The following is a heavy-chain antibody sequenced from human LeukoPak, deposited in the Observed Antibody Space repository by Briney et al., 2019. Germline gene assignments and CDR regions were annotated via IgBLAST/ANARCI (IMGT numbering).Heavy chain of an antibody. V-gene: IGHV3-9*01. CDR3: AKQALYCSSTSCYIFRT. CDR2: ISWNSGSI. Sequence: PGRSLRLSCAASGFTFDDYAMHWVRQGPGKGLEWVASISWNSGSIGYADSVKGRFTISRDNSKNTLYLQMNSLRADDTAVYYCAKQALYCSSTSCYIFRTWGQGTLVTVSS. D-gene: IGHD2-2*02. J-gene: IGHJ4*02. CDR1: GFTFDDYA.